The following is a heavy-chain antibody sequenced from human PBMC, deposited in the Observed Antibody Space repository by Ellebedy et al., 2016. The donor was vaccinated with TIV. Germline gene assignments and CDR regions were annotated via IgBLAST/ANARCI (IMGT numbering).Heavy chain of an antibody. CDR3: ARPVRPGGGISMELAASCDY. Sequence: GESLKISCAASGFTFNSYSMNWVRQAPGKGLEWVASISTTSGYMYYADSVKGRFTISRDNDKNIVYLEMNSLRADDTGVYYCARPVRPGGGISMELAASCDYWGQGTLVTVSS. V-gene: IGHV3-21*01. CDR2: ISTTSGYM. J-gene: IGHJ4*02. D-gene: IGHD2-2*01. CDR1: GFTFNSYS.